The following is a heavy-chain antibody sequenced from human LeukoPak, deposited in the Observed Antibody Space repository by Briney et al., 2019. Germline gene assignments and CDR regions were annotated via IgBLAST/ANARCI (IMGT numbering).Heavy chain of an antibody. D-gene: IGHD2-2*01. CDR1: SGSFSDYY. Sequence: SETLSLTCAVYSGSFSDYYWSWIRQPPGKGLEWIGEINHSGSTNYNPSLKSRVTISVDTSKNQFSLKLSSVTAADTAVYYCARECSSTYIFDYWGQGTLVTVSS. CDR2: INHSGST. J-gene: IGHJ4*02. V-gene: IGHV4-34*01. CDR3: ARECSSTYIFDY.